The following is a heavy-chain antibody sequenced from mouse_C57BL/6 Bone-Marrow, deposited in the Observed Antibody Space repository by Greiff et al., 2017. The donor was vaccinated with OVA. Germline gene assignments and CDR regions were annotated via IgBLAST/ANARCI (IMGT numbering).Heavy chain of an antibody. D-gene: IGHD2-13*01. Sequence: EVQGVESGGGLVQPGGSLKLSCAASGFTFSDYGMAWVRQAPRKGPEWVAFISNLAYSIYYADTVTGRFTISRENAKNTLYLEMSSLRSEDTAMYYCARGGDSPLAYWGQGTLVTVSA. CDR3: ARGGDSPLAY. V-gene: IGHV5-15*01. CDR1: GFTFSDYG. CDR2: ISNLAYSI. J-gene: IGHJ3*01.